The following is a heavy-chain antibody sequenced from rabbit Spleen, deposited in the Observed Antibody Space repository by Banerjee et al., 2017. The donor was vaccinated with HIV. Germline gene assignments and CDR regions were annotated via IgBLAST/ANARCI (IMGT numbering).Heavy chain of an antibody. J-gene: IGHJ6*01. Sequence: QSLEESGGDLVKPGASLTLTCKASGLDFSGDSYDSYMCWVRQAPGKGLEWIACIDIGSSGFTYFASWAKGRFTISKTSSTTVTLQMTSLTAADTATYFCARDTSSSFSGYGMDLWAQGPSSPS. D-gene: IGHD1-1*01. V-gene: IGHV1S40*01. CDR2: IDIGSSGFT. CDR1: GLDFSGDSY. CDR3: ARDTSSSFSGYGMDL.